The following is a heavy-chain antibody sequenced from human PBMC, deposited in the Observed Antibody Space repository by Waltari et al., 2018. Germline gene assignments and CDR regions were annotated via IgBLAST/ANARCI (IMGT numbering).Heavy chain of an antibody. CDR1: GFPFSDSA. CDR2: ISKDGSYT. J-gene: IGHJ4*02. V-gene: IGHV3-30*04. Sequence: QVQLVESGGGVVQRGRALRLSCVASGFPFSDSAMHWVRQAPGKGPEWVALISKDGSYTYYVDSVKGRFTISRDNSKNTLFLQMNSLTAEDTAVYYCARKFQAYYFDYWGQGSLVTVSS. CDR3: ARKFQAYYFDY.